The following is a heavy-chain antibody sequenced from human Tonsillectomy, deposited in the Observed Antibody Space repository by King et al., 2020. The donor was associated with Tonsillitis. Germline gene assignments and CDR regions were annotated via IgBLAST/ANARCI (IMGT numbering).Heavy chain of an antibody. CDR3: ARVRDSRVWYEADY. CDR2: ISYDGSNK. CDR1: GFIFSNYA. Sequence: VQLVESGGGVVQPGRSLRLSCAASGFIFSNYAIHWVRQAPGKGLEWVAVISYDGSNKYYADSVKGRFTISRDNSKNTLYLQMHSLRVEDTALYYCARVRDSRVWYEADYWGQGTLVTVSS. J-gene: IGHJ4*02. V-gene: IGHV3-30*04. D-gene: IGHD6-19*01.